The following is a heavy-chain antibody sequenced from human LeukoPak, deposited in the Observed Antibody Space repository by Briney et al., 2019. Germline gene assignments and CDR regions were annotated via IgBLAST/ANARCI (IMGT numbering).Heavy chain of an antibody. D-gene: IGHD3-10*01. V-gene: IGHV3-53*01. CDR2: IYSGGST. CDR1: GFTVSSNY. Sequence: PGGSLRLSCAASGFTVSSNYMSWVRQAPGKGLEWVSVIYSGGSTYYADSVKGRFTISRDNSKNTLYLQMNSLRAEDTAVYYCASMVRGVPRPHAFDYWGQGTLVTVSS. J-gene: IGHJ4*02. CDR3: ASMVRGVPRPHAFDY.